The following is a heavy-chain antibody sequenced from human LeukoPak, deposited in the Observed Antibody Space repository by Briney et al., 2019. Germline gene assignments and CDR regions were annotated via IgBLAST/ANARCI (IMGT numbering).Heavy chain of an antibody. CDR3: ATWDDYGDYVAFEY. D-gene: IGHD4-17*01. Sequence: GGSLRLSCAASGFTFSSYAMSWVRQAPGKGLEWVSFISGSGIDTYYADSVKGRFTVSRDNSKNTLFLHMNSLRAEDTAVYYCATWDDYGDYVAFEYWGQGTLVTVSS. CDR1: GFTFSSYA. J-gene: IGHJ4*02. V-gene: IGHV3-23*01. CDR2: ISGSGIDT.